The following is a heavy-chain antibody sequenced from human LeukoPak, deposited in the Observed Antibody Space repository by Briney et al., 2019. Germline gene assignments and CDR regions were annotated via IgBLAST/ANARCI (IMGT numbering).Heavy chain of an antibody. J-gene: IGHJ4*02. CDR1: GGSISSSSYC. CDR3: ARRGGSGRSFDY. D-gene: IGHD3-10*01. Sequence: PSEPLSLTCTVSGGSISSSSYCWGWIRQPPGKGLEWIGSIYSSGSTYYNPSLKSRVTISVDTSKNQFSLNLSSVPASDTAVYYCARRGGSGRSFDYWGQGILVIVSS. V-gene: IGHV4-39*01. CDR2: IYSSGST.